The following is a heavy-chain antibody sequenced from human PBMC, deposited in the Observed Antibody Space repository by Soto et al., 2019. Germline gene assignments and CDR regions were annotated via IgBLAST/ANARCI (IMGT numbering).Heavy chain of an antibody. J-gene: IGHJ5*02. CDR3: ARSSGGNFGIIIEGSNWFDP. Sequence: ASVKVSCKAPGYTFTSYYLNWVRQAPGQVLEWMGVINPHGGSTKYAQKFQGRVTMTRDTSRGTVYMELRSLRSDDTAIYYCARSSGGNFGIIIEGSNWFDPWGQGTLVTVSS. V-gene: IGHV1-46*01. CDR1: GYTFTSYY. D-gene: IGHD3-3*01. CDR2: INPHGGST.